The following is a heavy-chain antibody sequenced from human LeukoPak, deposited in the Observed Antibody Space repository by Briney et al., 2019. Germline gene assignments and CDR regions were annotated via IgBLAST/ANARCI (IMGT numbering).Heavy chain of an antibody. D-gene: IGHD1-26*01. CDR2: ISYDGSNK. V-gene: IGHV3-30-3*01. CDR3: ARDGVGATHNYFDY. Sequence: SCKASGYTFTSYYMHWVRQAPGKGLEWVAVISYDGSNKYYADSVKGRFTISRDNSKNTLYLQMNSLGAEDTAVYYCARDGVGATHNYFDYWGQGTLVTVSS. J-gene: IGHJ4*02. CDR1: GYTFTSYY.